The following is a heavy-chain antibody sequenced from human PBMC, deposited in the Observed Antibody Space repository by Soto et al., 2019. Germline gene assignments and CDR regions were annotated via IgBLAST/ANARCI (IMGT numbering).Heavy chain of an antibody. D-gene: IGHD2-2*01. Sequence: VQLLESGGGLVQPGGSLRLSCTASGFTFSTYAMSWVRQAPGKGLEWVSTISDSGSTYYADSVKGRFTISRDNSKNTLYREMNSLRAEDTAVYYCAKDKGGRYCSRTSCLYSFDYWGQGTLVTVSS. CDR3: AKDKGGRYCSRTSCLYSFDY. CDR1: GFTFSTYA. J-gene: IGHJ4*02. CDR2: ISDSGST. V-gene: IGHV3-23*01.